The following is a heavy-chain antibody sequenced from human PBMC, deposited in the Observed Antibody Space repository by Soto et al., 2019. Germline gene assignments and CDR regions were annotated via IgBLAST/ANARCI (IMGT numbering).Heavy chain of an antibody. CDR1: GFTLSSYT. J-gene: IGHJ4*02. CDR2: ISGSGGTI. CDR3: ARETGLRSSGWSYYFDF. D-gene: IGHD6-19*01. Sequence: DVQLVESGGGMVQPGGSLRVSCAASGFTLSSYTMHWVRQAAGKGLEWVSYISGSGGTIYYADSVKGRFTISRDNAKNSLSVQMNRLRDEDTAVYFCARETGLRSSGWSYYFDFWGQGTRVTVSS. V-gene: IGHV3-48*02.